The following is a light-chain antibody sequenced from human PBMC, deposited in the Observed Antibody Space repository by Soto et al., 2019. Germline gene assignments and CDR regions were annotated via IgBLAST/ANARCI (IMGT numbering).Light chain of an antibody. CDR2: RDD. V-gene: IGLV1-44*01. J-gene: IGLJ2*01. CDR3: AAWDDGLKGGL. CDR1: ISNIGGNT. Sequence: QSVLTQPPSTSGTPGQRVTISWSGTISNIGGNTVNWYQHVPGTAPKLLIYRDDQRPSGVPDRFSGSKSATSASLAISGLQSEDEADYYCAAWDDGLKGGLFGGGTQLTVL.